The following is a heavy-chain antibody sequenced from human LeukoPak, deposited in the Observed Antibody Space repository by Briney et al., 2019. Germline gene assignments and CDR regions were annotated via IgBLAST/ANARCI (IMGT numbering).Heavy chain of an antibody. D-gene: IGHD2/OR15-2a*01. CDR2: MSSDGYAM. J-gene: IGHJ4*02. CDR3: VRESEYYFNHSASFYY. CDR1: GYTFTVYL. Sequence: GRSLRLSCAASGYTFTVYLIHWVRQAPGKGLVWVAVMSSDGYAMLCADSVKGRFTISRDNSKNTLYLQMNSLRAEDTAVYYCVRESEYYFNHSASFYYWREGSEVSVCS. V-gene: IGHV3-30-3*01.